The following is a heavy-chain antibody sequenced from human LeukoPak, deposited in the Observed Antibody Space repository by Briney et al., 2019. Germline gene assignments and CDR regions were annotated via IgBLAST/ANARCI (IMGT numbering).Heavy chain of an antibody. V-gene: IGHV4-34*01. CDR1: GGSFSGYY. CDR3: ARGLTH. Sequence: SETLSLTCSVYGGSFSGYYWRWIRQPPGKGLEWIGEINHSGNSNYNPSLKSRVTISVDTSKNQFSLKLNSVAAADTGVYYCARGLTHWGQGTLVTVSS. CDR2: INHSGNS. J-gene: IGHJ4*02.